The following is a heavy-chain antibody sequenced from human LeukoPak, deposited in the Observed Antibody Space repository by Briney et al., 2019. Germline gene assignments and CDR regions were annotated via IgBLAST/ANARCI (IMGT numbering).Heavy chain of an antibody. Sequence: GASVKVSCKASGYTFTSYGLSWVRQAPGQGLEWMGWINPNSGGTNYAQKFQGRVTMTRDTSISTAYMELSRLRSDDTAVYYCARFGGSGSYYPRNWFDPWGQGTLVTVSS. V-gene: IGHV1-2*02. CDR2: INPNSGGT. CDR3: ARFGGSGSYYPRNWFDP. CDR1: GYTFTSYG. D-gene: IGHD3-10*01. J-gene: IGHJ5*02.